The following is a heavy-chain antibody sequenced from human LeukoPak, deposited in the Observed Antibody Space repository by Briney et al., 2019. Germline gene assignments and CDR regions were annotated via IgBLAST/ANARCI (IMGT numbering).Heavy chain of an antibody. D-gene: IGHD4-23*01. CDR2: IYYSGST. V-gene: IGHV4-59*05. J-gene: IGHJ4*02. CDR1: GFTFSSYSMN. CDR3: ASKVVTPDAFDY. Sequence: GSLRLSCAASGFTFSSYSMNWVRQAPGKGLEWIGSIYYSGSTYYNPSLKSRVTISVDTSKNQFSLKLSSVTAADTAVYYCASKVVTPDAFDYWGQGTLVTVSS.